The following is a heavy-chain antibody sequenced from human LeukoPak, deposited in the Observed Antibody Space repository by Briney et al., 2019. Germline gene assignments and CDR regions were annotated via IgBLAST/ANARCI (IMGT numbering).Heavy chain of an antibody. CDR1: GGSISSYY. CDR2: IYTSGST. V-gene: IGHV4-4*07. CDR3: ASHIAAAGEYYYYGMDV. Sequence: ILSETLSLTCTVSGGSISSYYWSWSRQPGGKGLEWIGRIYTSGSTNYNPSLKGRATMSVDTSKNQFSLKLSSVTAAGTAVYYCASHIAAAGEYYYYGMDVGGQGTPGTVSS. D-gene: IGHD6-13*01. J-gene: IGHJ6*02.